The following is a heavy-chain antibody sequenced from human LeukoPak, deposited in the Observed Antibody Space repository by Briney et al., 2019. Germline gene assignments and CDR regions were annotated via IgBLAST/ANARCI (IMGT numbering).Heavy chain of an antibody. CDR2: ISSSSSYI. Sequence: GGSLRLSCAASGFTFSSYSINWVRQAPGKGLEWVSSISSSSSYIYYADSVKGRFTISRDNAKNSLYLQMNSLRAEDTAVYYCARDSATYYYDSSGYSFDYWGQGTLVTVSS. CDR3: ARDSATYYYDSSGYSFDY. CDR1: GFTFSSYS. D-gene: IGHD3-22*01. V-gene: IGHV3-21*01. J-gene: IGHJ4*02.